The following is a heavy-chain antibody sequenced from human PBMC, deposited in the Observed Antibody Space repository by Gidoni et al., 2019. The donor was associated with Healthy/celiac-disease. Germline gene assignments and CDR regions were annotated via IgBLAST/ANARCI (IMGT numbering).Heavy chain of an antibody. Sequence: QVQLVESGGGLVKPGGSLRLSCAASGFTFRDYYMSWIRQAPGKGLEWVSYISRSSSYTNYADSVKGRFTISRDNAKNSLYLQMNSLRAEDTAVYYCARQYYDILTGYYTYFDYWGQGTLVTVSS. V-gene: IGHV3-11*05. CDR3: ARQYYDILTGYYTYFDY. J-gene: IGHJ4*02. CDR2: ISRSSSYT. CDR1: GFTFRDYY. D-gene: IGHD3-9*01.